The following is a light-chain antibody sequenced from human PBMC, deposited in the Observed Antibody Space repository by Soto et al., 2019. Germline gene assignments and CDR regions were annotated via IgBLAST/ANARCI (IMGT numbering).Light chain of an antibody. CDR2: AAS. J-gene: IGKJ1*01. Sequence: DIQMTPSPPALSASVGDRVTSTCRTSQTISSYLAWYQQKPGKAPKLLIYAASSLQSAVPSRFSGSGSGTEFTLTISSLQPEDFATYHCQQSYNNPWTFGQGTKVDIK. CDR3: QQSYNNPWT. V-gene: IGKV1-39*01. CDR1: QTISSY.